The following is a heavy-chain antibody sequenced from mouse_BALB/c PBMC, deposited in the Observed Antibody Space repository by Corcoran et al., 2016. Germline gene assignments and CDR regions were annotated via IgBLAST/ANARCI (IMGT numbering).Heavy chain of an antibody. CDR1: GYTFTNYG. J-gene: IGHJ2*01. Sequence: QIELVQSGPELKKPEETIKISCRAYGYTFTNYGMNWVKQDPGKGLKRMGWINTYTGEPTYADDFKGRFAFSFYTSASTAYLQINNIKNEDTATYFCASDFDYWGQGTTLTVSS. CDR2: INTYTGEP. V-gene: IGHV9-3-1*01. CDR3: ASDFDY.